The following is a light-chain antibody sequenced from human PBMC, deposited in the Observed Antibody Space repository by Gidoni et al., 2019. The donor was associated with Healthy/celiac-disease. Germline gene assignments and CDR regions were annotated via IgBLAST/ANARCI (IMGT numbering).Light chain of an antibody. V-gene: IGKV3-20*01. CDR1: QSVSSSY. J-gene: IGKJ1*01. CDR2: GAS. CDR3: QQYGSSPRT. Sequence: EIVLTQSPGTLSLSPGERATLSCRASQSVSSSYLAWYHQKPGQAPRLLIYGASSRATGIPDRFSGSGSCTDFTLTIIRLEPEDFAVYYCQQYGSSPRTFGQGTKVEIK.